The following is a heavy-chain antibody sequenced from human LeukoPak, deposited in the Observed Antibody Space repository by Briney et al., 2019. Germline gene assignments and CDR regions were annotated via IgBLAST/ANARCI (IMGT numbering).Heavy chain of an antibody. CDR3: ATTNDGGGYQWGDFYHF. Sequence: SVKVSCKASGGTSNSHAISWVRQAPGQGLEWMGRIIPNLGTTNRAQNFQDRVTLTADKSTNTAYMELTSLTSDDTAVYYCATTNDGGGYQWGDFYHFWGQGTLVTVSS. J-gene: IGHJ4*02. CDR2: IIPNLGTT. CDR1: GGTSNSHA. D-gene: IGHD5-24*01. V-gene: IGHV1-69*04.